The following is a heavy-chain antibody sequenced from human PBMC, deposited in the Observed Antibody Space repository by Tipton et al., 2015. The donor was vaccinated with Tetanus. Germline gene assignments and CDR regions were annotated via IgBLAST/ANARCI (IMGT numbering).Heavy chain of an antibody. CDR1: GGSISSGDYY. CDR2: IYYSGST. D-gene: IGHD3-10*01. Sequence: TLSLTCTVSGGSISSGDYYWSWIRQPPGKGLEWIGYIYYSGSTYYNPSLKRRVTISVDTAKNQFSLKLSSVTAADTAVYYCARGRDYYGSGSYLESYCCGMDVWGQGTTVTVSS. V-gene: IGHV4-30-4*01. CDR3: ARGRDYYGSGSYLESYCCGMDV. J-gene: IGHJ6*02.